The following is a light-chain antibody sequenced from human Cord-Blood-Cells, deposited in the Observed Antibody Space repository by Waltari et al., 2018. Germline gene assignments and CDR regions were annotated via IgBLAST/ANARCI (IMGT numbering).Light chain of an antibody. Sequence: SYELTQPPSVSVSPGQTARITCSGDALPKQYAYWYQQKPGQAPVLVIYKDSERPSGNPERFSGSSSGTTVTLTICGVQAEDEADYYCQSADSSGTVVFGGGTKLTVL. CDR1: ALPKQY. J-gene: IGLJ2*01. CDR2: KDS. V-gene: IGLV3-25*03. CDR3: QSADSSGTVV.